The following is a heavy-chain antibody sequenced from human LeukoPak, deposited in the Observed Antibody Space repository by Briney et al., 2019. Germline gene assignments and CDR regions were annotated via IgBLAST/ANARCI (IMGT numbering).Heavy chain of an antibody. CDR3: GKEGGA. CDR2: IGGRGTST. Sequence: GGSLRLSCAASGFTFSSYAMSWVRQAPGKGLEWVSAIGGRGTSTYYADSLEGRFTIVRDNSKDMVYLQMNSLKVEDTAIYYCGKEGGAWGQGTQVTVSS. D-gene: IGHD3-16*01. J-gene: IGHJ5*02. CDR1: GFTFSSYA. V-gene: IGHV3-23*01.